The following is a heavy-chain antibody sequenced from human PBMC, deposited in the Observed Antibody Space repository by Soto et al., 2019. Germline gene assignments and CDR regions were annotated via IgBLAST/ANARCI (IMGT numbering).Heavy chain of an antibody. V-gene: IGHV4-59*01. CDR2: IYYSGST. J-gene: IGHJ4*02. CDR3: ARRGGGVTSIFDY. Sequence: SETLSLTCTVSGGSISSYYWSWIRQPPGKGLEWIGYIYYSGSTNYNPSLKSRVTISVDTSKNQFSLKLSSVPAADTAVYYCARRGGGVTSIFDYWGQGTLVTVSS. D-gene: IGHD4-4*01. CDR1: GGSISSYY.